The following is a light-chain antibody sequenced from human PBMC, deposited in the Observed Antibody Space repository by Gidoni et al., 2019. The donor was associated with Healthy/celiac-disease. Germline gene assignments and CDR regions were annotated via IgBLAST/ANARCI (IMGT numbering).Light chain of an antibody. Sequence: AIRMTQSPSSFSASTGDRVTITCRASQGISSYLAWYQQKPGKAPKLLIYAASTLQSGVPSRFCGSGSGTDFTLTISCLQSEDFATYYCQQYYSYPQSFGQGTKLEIK. V-gene: IGKV1-8*01. J-gene: IGKJ2*03. CDR2: AAS. CDR3: QQYYSYPQS. CDR1: QGISSY.